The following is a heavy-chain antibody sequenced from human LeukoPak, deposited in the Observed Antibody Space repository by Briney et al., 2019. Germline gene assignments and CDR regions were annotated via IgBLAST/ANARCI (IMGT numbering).Heavy chain of an antibody. CDR2: ISHTENT. CDR3: ARDCNGGPCYGAFAV. Sequence: SETLSLTCAVSGDSISSSNWWSWVRQPPGKGLEWIAEISHTENTNYNPSLESRVTISLDKSKNQFSLTLNFVTAADTAVYFCARDCNGGPCYGAFAVWGQGSMVTVSS. J-gene: IGHJ3*01. D-gene: IGHD2-15*01. V-gene: IGHV4-4*02. CDR1: GDSISSSNW.